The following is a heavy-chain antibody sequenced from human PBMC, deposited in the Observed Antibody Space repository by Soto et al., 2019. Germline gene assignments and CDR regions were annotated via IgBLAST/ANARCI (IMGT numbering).Heavy chain of an antibody. CDR1: GYTFTSYG. Sequence: ASVKVSFKASGYTFTSYGISWLRQAPGQGLEWMGWISAYNGNTNYAQKLQGRVTMTTDTSTSTAYMELRSLRSDDTAVYYCARGYSSGWSLDWFDPWGQGTLVTVSS. CDR3: ARGYSSGWSLDWFDP. V-gene: IGHV1-18*04. J-gene: IGHJ5*02. CDR2: ISAYNGNT. D-gene: IGHD6-19*01.